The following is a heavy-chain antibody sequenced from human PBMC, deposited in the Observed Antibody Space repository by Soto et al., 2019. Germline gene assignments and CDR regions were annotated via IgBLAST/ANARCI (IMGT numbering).Heavy chain of an antibody. CDR2: ISYSGST. CDR3: ARVQHLNWLDP. J-gene: IGHJ5*02. D-gene: IGHD6-13*01. V-gene: IGHV4-59*01. Sequence: TLSLTCTVSAGSISSYYWSWRRQPPALGLEWIGSISYSGSTNYNPSLKGRDTISVDQPKNQFALKLSSVTAADTAVYYCARVQHLNWLDPRGQGTLFTFSS. CDR1: AGSISSYY.